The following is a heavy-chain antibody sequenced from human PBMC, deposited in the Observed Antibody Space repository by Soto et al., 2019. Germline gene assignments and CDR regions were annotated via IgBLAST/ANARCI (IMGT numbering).Heavy chain of an antibody. CDR3: ASQRAVSGSSYWYFDL. V-gene: IGHV4-59*01. CDR1: GGSINSYY. CDR2: IYSSGST. J-gene: IGHJ2*01. Sequence: QVQLQESGPGLVKPSETLSLTCTVSGGSINSYYWSWIRQSPGKGPEWIGYIYSSGSTNYNPSLKSRVTISVDTSKNQFSLKLSSVAPADTAIYFCASQRAVSGSSYWYFDLWGRGTLVTVSS. D-gene: IGHD6-19*01.